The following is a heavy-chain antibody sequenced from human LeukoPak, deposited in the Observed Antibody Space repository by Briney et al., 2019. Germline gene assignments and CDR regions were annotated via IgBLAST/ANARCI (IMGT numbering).Heavy chain of an antibody. Sequence: GGSLRLSCAASGFTVSSNYMSWVSQAPGKGLEWVSVIYSDGSTYDADSVKGRFTISRDNSKNTLYLQMNSLRAEDTAMYYCARELFYGSGSYYDYWGQGTLVTVSS. J-gene: IGHJ4*02. CDR3: ARELFYGSGSYYDY. CDR1: GFTVSSNY. CDR2: IYSDGST. V-gene: IGHV3-53*01. D-gene: IGHD3-10*01.